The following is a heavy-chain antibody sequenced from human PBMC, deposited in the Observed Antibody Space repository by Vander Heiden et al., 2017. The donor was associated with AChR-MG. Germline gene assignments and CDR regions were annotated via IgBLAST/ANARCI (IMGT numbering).Heavy chain of an antibody. CDR1: GSTFSGYS. J-gene: IGHJ3*02. D-gene: IGHD6-13*01. Sequence: EVQLVESGGGLVKPGGSLRLSRPASGSTFSGYSMNWVRQAPGKGLEWVSSISSSSSYIYYADSVKGRFTISRDNAKNSLYLQMNSLRAEDTAVYYCARGTAAGIAYDAFDIWGQGTMVTVSS. CDR2: ISSSSSYI. CDR3: ARGTAAGIAYDAFDI. V-gene: IGHV3-21*01.